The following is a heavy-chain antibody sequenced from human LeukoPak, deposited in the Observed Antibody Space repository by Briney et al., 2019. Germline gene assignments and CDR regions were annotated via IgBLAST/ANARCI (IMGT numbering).Heavy chain of an antibody. CDR3: ADDFGD. Sequence: SETLSLTCSVSGDSITTYFWTWIRQPPGKGLEWIGYIYYTGSTNYNPSLKSRVTMSVDTSKNQFSLKVTSVTAADTAVYYCADDFGDWGQGTLVTVSS. CDR1: GDSITTYF. CDR2: IYYTGST. V-gene: IGHV4-59*12. D-gene: IGHD4-17*01. J-gene: IGHJ4*02.